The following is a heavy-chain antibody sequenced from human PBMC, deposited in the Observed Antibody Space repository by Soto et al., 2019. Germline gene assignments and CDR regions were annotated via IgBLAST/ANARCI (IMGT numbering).Heavy chain of an antibody. CDR2: IYWDDDK. CDR3: ARSSFYGSGSLDY. J-gene: IGHJ4*02. CDR1: GFSLSSSGVG. Sequence: QITLKESGPTLVKPTQTLTLTCTFSGFSLSSSGVGVGWIRRPPGKALECLALIYWDDDKRYSSSQKSRRTITKDTSKNQVVLIMTNMDPVDTAAYYCARSSFYGSGSLDYWGQGTLVTVSS. D-gene: IGHD3-10*01. V-gene: IGHV2-5*02.